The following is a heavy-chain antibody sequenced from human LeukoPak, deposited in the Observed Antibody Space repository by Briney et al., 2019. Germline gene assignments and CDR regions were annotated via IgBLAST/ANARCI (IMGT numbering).Heavy chain of an antibody. V-gene: IGHV1-18*01. CDR2: ISAYNGNT. CDR1: GYTFTSYG. D-gene: IGHD6-13*01. J-gene: IGHJ6*03. Sequence: ASVKVSCKASGYTFTSYGISWVRHASGQGLEWMGWISAYNGNTNYAQKLQGRVTMTTDTSTSTAYMELRSLRSDDTAVYYCARSIYSSSWLTAYYYYYMDVWGKGTTVTISS. CDR3: ARSIYSSSWLTAYYYYYMDV.